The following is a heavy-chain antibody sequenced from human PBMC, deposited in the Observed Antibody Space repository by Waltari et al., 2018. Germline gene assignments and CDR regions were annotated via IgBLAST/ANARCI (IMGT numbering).Heavy chain of an antibody. CDR1: GSGLRGEW. CDR2: IKQDGGEK. CDR3: ARGVPLRYFDWFGV. J-gene: IGHJ6*02. V-gene: IGHV3-7*01. D-gene: IGHD3-9*01. Sequence: DVQLVESGGGLVQPGGSLRPSCAASGSGLRGEWMSWVRQAPGKGLEWVANIKQDGGEKYYVDSVKGRFTISRDNARNSVNLHMNSLRVEDTALYYCARGVPLRYFDWFGVWGQGTTVTVSS.